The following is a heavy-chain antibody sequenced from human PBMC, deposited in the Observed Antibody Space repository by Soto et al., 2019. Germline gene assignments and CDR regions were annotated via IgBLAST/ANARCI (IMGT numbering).Heavy chain of an antibody. V-gene: IGHV3-21*01. CDR1: GFTFSSYS. Sequence: PWGSLRLSCAASGFTFSSYSINWVRQAPGQGLEWVSSISGTSDYIYYADSVKGRFTISRDNAKNSLYLQMNSLRAEDTAVYYCAREGSGGWFYFDNWGRGTLVTVSS. CDR3: AREGSGGWFYFDN. CDR2: ISGTSDYI. D-gene: IGHD6-19*01. J-gene: IGHJ4*02.